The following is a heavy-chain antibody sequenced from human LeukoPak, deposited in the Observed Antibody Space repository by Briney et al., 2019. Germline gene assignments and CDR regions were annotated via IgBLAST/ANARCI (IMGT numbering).Heavy chain of an antibody. Sequence: GGSLRLSCAASGFTFSSYSMNWVRQAPGKGLEWVSSISSSSGYIHYADSVKGRFTISRDNAKNSLYLQMTSLSAEHTAVYYCARDRGYYDSSGFKGYFQHWGQGTLVTVSS. CDR2: ISSSSGYI. J-gene: IGHJ1*01. CDR3: ARDRGYYDSSGFKGYFQH. V-gene: IGHV3-21*01. D-gene: IGHD3-22*01. CDR1: GFTFSSYS.